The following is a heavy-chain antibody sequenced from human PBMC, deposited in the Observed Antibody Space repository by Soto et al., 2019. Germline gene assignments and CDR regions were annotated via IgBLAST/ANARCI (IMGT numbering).Heavy chain of an antibody. Sequence: QVQLMQSGTGVKKPGSSVRVSCKASGGTFSSYDISWVRQAPGQGLEWMGGISPIFGTANYAQKFQGRVTITADEFTSTAYMELSSLRSEDRAVYYCEDDVSHWGQGTLVTVSS. V-gene: IGHV1-69*01. CDR3: EDDVSH. CDR2: ISPIFGTA. D-gene: IGHD3-3*01. CDR1: GGTFSSYD. J-gene: IGHJ4*02.